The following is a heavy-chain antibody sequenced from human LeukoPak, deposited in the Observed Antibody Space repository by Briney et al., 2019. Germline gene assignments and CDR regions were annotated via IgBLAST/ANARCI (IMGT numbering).Heavy chain of an antibody. J-gene: IGHJ5*02. V-gene: IGHV3-74*01. Sequence: GGSLRLSCAASGFTFSSYWMHWVRQAPGKGLVWVSRINSDGSSTGYADSVKGRFTISRDNAKNTLYLQMNSLRAEDTAVYYCARDVSRGWLDPWGQGTLVTVSS. D-gene: IGHD3-10*01. CDR3: ARDVSRGWLDP. CDR2: INSDGSST. CDR1: GFTFSSYW.